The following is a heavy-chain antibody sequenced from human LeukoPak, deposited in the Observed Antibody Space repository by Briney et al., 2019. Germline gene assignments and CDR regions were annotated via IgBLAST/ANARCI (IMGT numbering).Heavy chain of an antibody. J-gene: IGHJ2*01. CDR2: IWYDGSNK. D-gene: IGHD2-15*01. V-gene: IGHV3-33*06. CDR1: GFTFSSYG. CDR3: AKGKYCSGGSCYSGRYFDL. Sequence: PGGSLRLSCAASGFTFSSYGMHWVRQAPGKGLEWVAVIWYDGSNKYYADSVKGRFTISRDNSKNTLYLQMNSLRAEDTAVYYCAKGKYCSGGSCYSGRYFDLWGRGTLVTVSS.